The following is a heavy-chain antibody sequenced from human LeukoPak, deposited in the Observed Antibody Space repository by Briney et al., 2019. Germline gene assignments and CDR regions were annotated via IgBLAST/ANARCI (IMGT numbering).Heavy chain of an antibody. CDR2: IKQDGIEK. V-gene: IGHV3-7*01. D-gene: IGHD3-16*01. CDR1: GFSFSNYW. CDR3: ARGPPTPNEIWGSGHDYGDY. J-gene: IGHJ4*02. Sequence: GGSLRLSCAASGFSFSNYWMTWVRQGPGKGLEWVANIKQDGIEKRYVDSVKGRFTISGDNAKNSLYLQMNSLRAEDTAVYYCARGPPTPNEIWGSGHDYGDYWGQGIRVTVSS.